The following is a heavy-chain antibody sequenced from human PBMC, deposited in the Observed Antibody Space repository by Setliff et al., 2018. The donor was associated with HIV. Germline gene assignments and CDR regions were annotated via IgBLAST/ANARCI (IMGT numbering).Heavy chain of an antibody. J-gene: IGHJ6*03. V-gene: IGHV4-39*07. CDR3: ARAIQPYYMDV. CDR2: LYYSGIT. CDR1: GGSIRSSNYY. Sequence: PSETLSLTCTVSGGSIRSSNYYWGWIRQPPGKGLGWIGSLYYSGITNYNPSLKSRVTISVDTSKNQFSLKLRSVTAADTAVYYCARAIQPYYMDVWGKGTTVTVSS.